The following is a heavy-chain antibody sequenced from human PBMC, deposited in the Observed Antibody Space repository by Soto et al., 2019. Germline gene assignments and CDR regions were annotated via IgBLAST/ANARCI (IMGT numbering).Heavy chain of an antibody. CDR2: IVVGSGNT. Sequence: GAAVKVSCKASGFTFTSSAMQWVRQARGQRLEWIGWIVVGSGNTNYAQKFQERVTITRDMSTSTAYMELSSLSSEDTAVYYCAAREGYYGSGSYYGGYYYMDVWGKGTTVTVSS. J-gene: IGHJ6*03. D-gene: IGHD3-10*01. CDR1: GFTFTSSA. CDR3: AAREGYYGSGSYYGGYYYMDV. V-gene: IGHV1-58*02.